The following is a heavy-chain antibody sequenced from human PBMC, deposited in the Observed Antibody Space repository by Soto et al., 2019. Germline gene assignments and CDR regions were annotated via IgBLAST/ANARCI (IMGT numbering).Heavy chain of an antibody. V-gene: IGHV4-31*02. J-gene: IGHJ6*02. CDR2: IYYSGST. D-gene: IGHD5-18*01. CDR1: GYY. CDR3: ARGLGYSYRTADINYYSGMDG. Sequence: GYYWSWIRQHPGKGLEWIGYIYYSGSTYSNPSLKSRVTISVDTSKNQFSLKLSSVTAADTAVYYCARGLGYSYRTADINYYSGMDGWAQGTSGTVSS.